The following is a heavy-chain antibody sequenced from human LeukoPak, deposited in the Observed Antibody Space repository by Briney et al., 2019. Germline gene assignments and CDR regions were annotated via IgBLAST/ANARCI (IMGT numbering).Heavy chain of an antibody. J-gene: IGHJ4*02. V-gene: IGHV3-30*15. CDR2: ISYDGSNK. Sequence: GGSMRLSCAVSGFTLSSYAMHWVRQAPGKGLEWEAVISYDGSNKYYADSVTGRVTTSRDNSKTTLYLQMSSLRAEDTAVYYCARPGYSGYHVPYYFDYWGQGTLVTASS. CDR1: GFTLSSYA. D-gene: IGHD5-12*01. CDR3: ARPGYSGYHVPYYFDY.